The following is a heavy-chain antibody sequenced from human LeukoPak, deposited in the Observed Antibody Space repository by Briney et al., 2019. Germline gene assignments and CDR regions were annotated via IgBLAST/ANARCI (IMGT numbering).Heavy chain of an antibody. J-gene: IGHJ3*02. V-gene: IGHV3-9*01. CDR1: GFTFDDYA. CDR3: AKDIQGDRGISWGDALHI. CDR2: ISWNSASI. Sequence: PGGSLRLSCEVSGFTFDDYAMHWVRQAPGKGLEWVSVISWNSASIGYADSVKGRLTTFRDNAKNSLYLQMSSLRAEDTALYFCAKDIQGDRGISWGDALHIWGQGTMVTVSS. D-gene: IGHD3-16*01.